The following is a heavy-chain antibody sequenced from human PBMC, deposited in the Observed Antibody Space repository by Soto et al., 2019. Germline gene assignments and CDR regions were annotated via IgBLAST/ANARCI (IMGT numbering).Heavy chain of an antibody. CDR3: GSPPLRAYSNIFKS. Sequence: GQSLKISCKASGYIFIDYWIGLVRHMPGKGLEYMGIVYPRDSDTRYSPSFQGQVTISADRSTVTAFLQWRSLKASDTALHYCGSPPLRAYSNIFKSWRQRTLVTVCS. J-gene: IGHJ5*02. D-gene: IGHD2-15*01. V-gene: IGHV5-51*01. CDR1: GYIFIDYW. CDR2: VYPRDSDT.